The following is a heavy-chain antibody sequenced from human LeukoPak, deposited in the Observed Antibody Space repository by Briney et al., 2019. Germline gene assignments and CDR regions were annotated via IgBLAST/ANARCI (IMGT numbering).Heavy chain of an antibody. V-gene: IGHV3-33*08. J-gene: IGHJ3*02. Sequence: GGSLRLSCAASGFTFSSYAMSRVRQAPGKGLEWVAVILNDGSQEKYADSVKGRFTISRDNSKNTLFLQMNSLRAEDTAVYYCARDDALGDNALDIWGQGTMVTVSS. D-gene: IGHD3-16*01. CDR3: ARDDALGDNALDI. CDR2: ILNDGSQE. CDR1: GFTFSSYA.